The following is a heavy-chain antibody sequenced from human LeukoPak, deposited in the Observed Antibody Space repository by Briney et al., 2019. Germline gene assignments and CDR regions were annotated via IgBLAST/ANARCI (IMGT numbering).Heavy chain of an antibody. D-gene: IGHD6-19*01. CDR1: GVSISSSSYY. CDR3: SRGYSSGWHTSPDY. V-gene: IGHV4-39*01. Sequence: SETLSLTCTVSGVSISSSSYYWGWIRQPPGKGLGWIGSIYYSGSTYYNPSLKSRVTISVDTSKNQFSLKLSSVTAADTAVYYCSRGYSSGWHTSPDYWGQGTLVTVSS. J-gene: IGHJ4*02. CDR2: IYYSGST.